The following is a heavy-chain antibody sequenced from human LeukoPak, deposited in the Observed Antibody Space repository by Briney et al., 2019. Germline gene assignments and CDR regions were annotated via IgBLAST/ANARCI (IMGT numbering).Heavy chain of an antibody. CDR1: GGSCSGYY. D-gene: IGHD6-13*01. CDR3: VGAAAGTYGY. Sequence: SETLSLTCAVYGGSCSGYYWSWIRQPPGKGLEWIGEINHSGSTNYNTSLNSRVTISVDTSKNQFSLQLSSVTAADTAVYYCVGAAAGTYGYWGQGTLVTVSS. J-gene: IGHJ4*02. V-gene: IGHV4-34*01. CDR2: INHSGST.